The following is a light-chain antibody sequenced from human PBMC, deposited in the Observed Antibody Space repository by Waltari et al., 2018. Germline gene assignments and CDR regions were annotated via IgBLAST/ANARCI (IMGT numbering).Light chain of an antibody. CDR1: QSVNSY. J-gene: IGKJ4*01. CDR2: GAS. V-gene: IGKV3-11*01. CDR3: QERHNWPPLT. Sequence: EIVLTQSPATLSLSPGERATISCTASQSVNSYLAWYQQRPGQPLRLLIYGASKRATDIPARFTGSGSGTDFTLTISGLEPEDFAMYYCQERHNWPPLTFGGGTKVEIK.